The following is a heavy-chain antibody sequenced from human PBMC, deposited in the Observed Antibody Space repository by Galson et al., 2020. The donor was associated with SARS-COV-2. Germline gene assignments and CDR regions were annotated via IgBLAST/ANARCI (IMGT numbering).Heavy chain of an antibody. Sequence: GGSLRLSCAASGFPFSSYSMNWVRQAPGKGLEWVSSISAGSSYIYYADSVKGRFTISRDNAKNSLYLQMNSLRADDTAVYYCARVGGMATTPANYFDYGLDGWGQGTTVTVSS. CDR2: ISAGSSYI. D-gene: IGHD2-15*01. CDR3: ARVGGMATTPANYFDYGLDG. J-gene: IGHJ6*02. V-gene: IGHV3-21*01. CDR1: GFPFSSYS.